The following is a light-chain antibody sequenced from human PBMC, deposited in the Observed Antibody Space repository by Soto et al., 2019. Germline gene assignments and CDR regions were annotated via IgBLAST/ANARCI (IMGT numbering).Light chain of an antibody. CDR2: GAS. CDR1: QIIKGF. J-gene: IGKJ3*01. CDR3: QQSYSIPFT. Sequence: DIQMTQSPSSLSASLGDRVTITCRASQIIKGFLNWYQQKPGKAPKLLIYGASILQTGVPSRFTGSGSGTDFTLTISSLQPEDFASYYCQQSYSIPFTFGPGTKVDIK. V-gene: IGKV1-39*01.